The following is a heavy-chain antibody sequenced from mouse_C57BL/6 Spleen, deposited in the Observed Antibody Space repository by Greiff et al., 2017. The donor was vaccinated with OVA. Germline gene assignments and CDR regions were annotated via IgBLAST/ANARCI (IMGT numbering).Heavy chain of an antibody. J-gene: IGHJ2*01. D-gene: IGHD1-1*01. CDR3: AREGDYYGSSYGNY. CDR1: GYTFTSYW. CDR2: IYPGSGST. Sequence: QVQLKQPGAELVKPGASVKMSCKASGYTFTSYWITWVKQRPGQGLEWIGDIYPGSGSTNYNEKFKSKATLTVDTSSSTAYMQLSSLTSEDSAVYYCAREGDYYGSSYGNYWGQGTTLTVSS. V-gene: IGHV1-55*01.